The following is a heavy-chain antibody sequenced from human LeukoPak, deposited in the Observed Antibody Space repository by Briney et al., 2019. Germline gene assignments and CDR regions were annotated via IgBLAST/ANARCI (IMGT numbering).Heavy chain of an antibody. D-gene: IGHD2-8*01. CDR2: INAGNGNT. Sequence: ASVKVSCKASGYTFTSYAMHWVRQAPGQRLEWMGWINAGNGNTKYSQEFQGRVTITRDTSASTAYMELSSLRSEDTAVYYCARGGYCTNGVCYSSGSWFDPWGQGTLVTVSS. CDR3: ARGGYCTNGVCYSSGSWFDP. CDR1: GYTFTSYA. J-gene: IGHJ5*02. V-gene: IGHV1-3*03.